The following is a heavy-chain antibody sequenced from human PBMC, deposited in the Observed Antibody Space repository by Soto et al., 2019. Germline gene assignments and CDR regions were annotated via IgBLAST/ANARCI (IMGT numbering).Heavy chain of an antibody. CDR3: ARDLSGGSYGS. J-gene: IGHJ4*02. CDR1: GYSFTSYG. V-gene: IGHV1-18*01. D-gene: IGHD5-18*01. CDR2: ISAYNGNT. Sequence: ASVKVSCKASGYSFTSYGISWVRQAPGQGLEWMGWISAYNGNTNYAQKLQGRVTMTTDTSTSTAYMELRSLRSDDTALSYCARDLSGGSYGSWGQGTLVTVSS.